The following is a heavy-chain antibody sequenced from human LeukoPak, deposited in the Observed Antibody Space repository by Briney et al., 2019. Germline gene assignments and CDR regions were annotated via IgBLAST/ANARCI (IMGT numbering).Heavy chain of an antibody. D-gene: IGHD3-3*01. Sequence: GGSLRLSCAASAFTFTTSWMSWVRQAPGKGLEWVANIKQDESQGYYVDSVKGRFTISRDNAKNSLYLQMNSLRAEDTAVYYCARDGYDFWSGLAPGSYYMDVWGKGTTATVSS. V-gene: IGHV3-7*01. CDR3: ARDGYDFWSGLAPGSYYMDV. CDR1: AFTFTTSW. CDR2: IKQDESQG. J-gene: IGHJ6*03.